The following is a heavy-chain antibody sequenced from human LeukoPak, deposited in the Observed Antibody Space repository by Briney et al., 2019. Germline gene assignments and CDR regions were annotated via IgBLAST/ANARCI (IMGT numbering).Heavy chain of an antibody. CDR3: AKGLYRRVTTVTTSWFDP. Sequence: PGGSLRLSCAASGFTFSNYVMHWVRQAPRKGLEWVAFIRYDGNHKDYGDSVKSRFTISRDNPKNTLYLEMNSLRAEDTAVYYCAKGLYRRVTTVTTSWFDPWGQGTLVTVSS. CDR1: GFTFSNYV. J-gene: IGHJ5*02. V-gene: IGHV3-30*02. CDR2: IRYDGNHK. D-gene: IGHD4-17*01.